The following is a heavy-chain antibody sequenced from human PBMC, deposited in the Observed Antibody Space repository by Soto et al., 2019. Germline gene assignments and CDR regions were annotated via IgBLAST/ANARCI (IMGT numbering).Heavy chain of an antibody. CDR2: ISYDGSNQ. D-gene: IGHD5-12*01. V-gene: IGHV3-30*18. J-gene: IGHJ4*02. CDR3: VKGWLQLVDY. Sequence: QVQLVESGGGVVQPGRSLRLSCAASGFTFSSYGMHWVRQAPGKGLEWVAVISYDGSNQYYADSVKGRFTISRDNSKNTLYLQMNSLSAEDTAVYYCVKGWLQLVDYWGQGTLVTVSS. CDR1: GFTFSSYG.